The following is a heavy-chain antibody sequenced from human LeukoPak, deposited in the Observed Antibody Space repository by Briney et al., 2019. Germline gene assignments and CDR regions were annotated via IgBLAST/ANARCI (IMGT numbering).Heavy chain of an antibody. J-gene: IGHJ4*02. Sequence: SETLSLTCAVYGGSFSGYYWSWIRQPPGKGLEWIGEINHSGSTNYNPSLKSRVTISVDTSKNQFSLKLSSVTAADTAVYYCARDYSSPALYYFDYWGQGTLATVSS. CDR3: ARDYSSPALYYFDY. V-gene: IGHV4-34*01. D-gene: IGHD6-13*01. CDR1: GGSFSGYY. CDR2: INHSGST.